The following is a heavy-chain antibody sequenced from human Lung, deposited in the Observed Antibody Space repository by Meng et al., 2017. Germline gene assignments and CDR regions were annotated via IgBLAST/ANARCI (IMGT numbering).Heavy chain of an antibody. J-gene: IGHJ4*02. CDR3: ARGPTTMAHDFDY. D-gene: IGHD4-11*01. CDR2: INHSGST. CDR1: GGSFSDYY. Sequence: QGQLQQGGAGLLMPSATLSLTCVVSGGSFSDYYWSWIREPPGKGLEWIGEINHSGSTNYNPSLESRATISVDTSQNNLSLKLSSVTAADSAVYYCARGPTTMAHDFDYWGQGTLVTVSS. V-gene: IGHV4-34*01.